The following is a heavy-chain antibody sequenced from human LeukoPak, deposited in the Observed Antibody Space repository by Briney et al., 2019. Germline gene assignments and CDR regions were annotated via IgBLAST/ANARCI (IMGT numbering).Heavy chain of an antibody. D-gene: IGHD2-8*01. CDR3: ARRRSACTNGVCSRNWFDP. V-gene: IGHV4-39*07. CDR2: IYYSGST. J-gene: IGHJ5*02. CDR1: GGSISSSSYY. Sequence: SETLSLTCTVSGGSISSSSYYWGWIRQPPGKGLEWIGSIYYSGSTYYNPSLTSRVTISVDTSKNQFSLKLSSVTAADTAVYYCARRRSACTNGVCSRNWFDPWGQGTLVTVSS.